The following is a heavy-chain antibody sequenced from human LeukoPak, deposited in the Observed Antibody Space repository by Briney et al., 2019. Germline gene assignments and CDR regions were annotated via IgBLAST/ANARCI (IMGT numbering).Heavy chain of an antibody. CDR2: INPNGGGT. J-gene: IGHJ3*01. V-gene: IGHV1-2*02. Sequence: ASVKVSCKASGYTFTGYYMHWVRQAPGQGLEWMGWINPNGGGTNYAQKFQGRVTMTRDTSISTAYMELSRLKSDDAAVYYCARDVDHYDSTGKGLGDFWGQGTMVTVSS. D-gene: IGHD3-22*01. CDR3: ARDVDHYDSTGKGLGDF. CDR1: GYTFTGYY.